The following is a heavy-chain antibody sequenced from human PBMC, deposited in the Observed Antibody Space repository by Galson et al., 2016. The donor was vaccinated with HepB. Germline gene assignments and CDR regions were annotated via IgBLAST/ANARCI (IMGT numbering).Heavy chain of an antibody. D-gene: IGHD1-14*01. J-gene: IGHJ6*02. CDR1: GFIFSDYS. CDR2: TGTGSTYK. CDR3: VKSTGRHLRYSGMDV. Sequence: SLRLSCAASGFIFSDYSMRWVRQAPGKGLEWVSSTGTGSTYKYYADSVKGRFTISRDDAQTSLFLQMNSLRVEDTAVYYCVKSTGRHLRYSGMDVWGQGTTVTVSS. V-gene: IGHV3-21*01.